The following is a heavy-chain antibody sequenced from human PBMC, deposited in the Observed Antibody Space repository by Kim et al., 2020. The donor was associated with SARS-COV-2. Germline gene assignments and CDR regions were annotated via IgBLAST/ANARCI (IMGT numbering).Heavy chain of an antibody. Sequence: GGSLRLSCAASGFTFSSYEMNWVRQASGKGLEWVSYIIGSGTSISYADSVWGRFTISRDNDKNSLYLQMNSQRAEDTAADYCSCGPNHSPFFSWWQGTLV. CDR3: SCGPNHSPFFS. CDR2: IIGSGTSI. J-gene: IGHJ5*02. D-gene: IGHD2-21*01. CDR1: GFTFSSYE. V-gene: IGHV3-48*03.